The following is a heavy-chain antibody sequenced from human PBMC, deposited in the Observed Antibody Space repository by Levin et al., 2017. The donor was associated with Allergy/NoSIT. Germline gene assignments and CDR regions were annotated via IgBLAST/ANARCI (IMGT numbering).Heavy chain of an antibody. J-gene: IGHJ4*02. CDR1: GFTFSSYS. CDR3: ARDGRGLLWFGELLCDY. D-gene: IGHD3-10*01. V-gene: IGHV3-21*01. CDR2: ISSSSTYI. Sequence: LTCAASGFTFSSYSMNWVRQAPGKGLEWVSSISSSSTYIYYADSVKGRFTISRDNAKNSLYLQMNSLRAEDTAVYYCARDGRGLLWFGELLCDYWGQGTLVTVSS.